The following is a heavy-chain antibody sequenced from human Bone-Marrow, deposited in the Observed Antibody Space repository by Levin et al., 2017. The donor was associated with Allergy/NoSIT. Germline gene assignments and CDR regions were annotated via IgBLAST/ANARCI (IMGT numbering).Heavy chain of an antibody. CDR3: SRGHVNGDYFDF. J-gene: IGHJ4*02. D-gene: IGHD4-17*01. CDR1: GGSMSNGAYY. V-gene: IGHV4-31*03. Sequence: PSETLSLTCSVSGGSMSNGAYYWTWVRQHPGKGLEWVGYIYNSGITYYNPSLKGRATLLIDTSQKHFSLRLKSLTAADTAVYYCSRGHVNGDYFDFWGRGTLVTVSS. CDR2: IYNSGIT.